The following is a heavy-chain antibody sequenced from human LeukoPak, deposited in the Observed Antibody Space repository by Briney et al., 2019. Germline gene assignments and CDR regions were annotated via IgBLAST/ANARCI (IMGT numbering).Heavy chain of an antibody. D-gene: IGHD1-1*01. CDR3: ARGGYGYYFDY. Sequence: PSETLSLTCTVSGGSMRGYYWSWIRQPPGKGLEWIGYIYYSGSTNYNPSLKSRVTISVDTSKNQFSLKLSSVTAADTAVYYCARGGYGYYFDYWGQGTLVTVSS. J-gene: IGHJ4*02. CDR1: GGSMRGYY. V-gene: IGHV4-59*01. CDR2: IYYSGST.